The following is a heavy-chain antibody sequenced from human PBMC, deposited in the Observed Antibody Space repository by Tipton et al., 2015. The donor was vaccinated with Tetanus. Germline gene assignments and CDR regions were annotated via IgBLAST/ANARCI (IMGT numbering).Heavy chain of an antibody. CDR1: GFTFSSYG. Sequence: SLRLSCAASGFTFSSYGMHWVRQAPGKGLEWVAVISYDGSNKYYADSVKGRFTISRDNSKNTLYLQMNSLRAEDTAVYYCAKAIWFGELLRGADYWGQGTLVTVSS. V-gene: IGHV3-30*18. D-gene: IGHD3-10*01. CDR3: AKAIWFGELLRGADY. CDR2: ISYDGSNK. J-gene: IGHJ4*02.